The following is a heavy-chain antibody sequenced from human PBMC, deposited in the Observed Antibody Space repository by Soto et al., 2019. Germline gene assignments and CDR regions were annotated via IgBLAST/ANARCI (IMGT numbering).Heavy chain of an antibody. Sequence: ASVKVSCKASGYTFTGYYMHWVRQAPGQGLEWMGGINPISGTTNYAQKFQGWVTITADESTSTAYMELSSLRSEDTAVYYCARVSSNVVITTNNAFDIWGQGTMVTVSS. J-gene: IGHJ3*02. D-gene: IGHD3-22*01. CDR3: ARVSSNVVITTNNAFDI. V-gene: IGHV1-2*04. CDR2: INPISGTT. CDR1: GYTFTGYY.